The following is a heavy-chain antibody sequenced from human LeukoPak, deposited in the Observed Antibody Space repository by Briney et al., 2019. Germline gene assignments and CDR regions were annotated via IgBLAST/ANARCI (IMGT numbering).Heavy chain of an antibody. V-gene: IGHV3-7*01. CDR2: IKQDGSEK. Sequence: GGSLRLSCAASGFTFSSYWMSWVRQAPGKGLEWVANIKQDGSEKYYVDSVKGRFTISRDNAKNSLYLQMNSLRAEDTAVYYCARDYFWSGLNWFDPWGQGTLVTVSS. J-gene: IGHJ5*02. CDR3: ARDYFWSGLNWFDP. D-gene: IGHD3-3*01. CDR1: GFTFSSYW.